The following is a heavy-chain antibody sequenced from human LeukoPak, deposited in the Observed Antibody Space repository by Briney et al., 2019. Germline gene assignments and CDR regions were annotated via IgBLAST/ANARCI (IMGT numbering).Heavy chain of an antibody. D-gene: IGHD5-12*01. CDR3: ARDLGYSGFDWAP. J-gene: IGHJ5*02. Sequence: SETLSLTCTVSGYSISSGYYWGWIRQPPGKRLEWVGSIHSSGNTYYNPTLKSRVTISVDTSKNQFSLNLTSVSAADAAVYYCARDLGYSGFDWAPWGQGTLVTVSS. V-gene: IGHV4-38-2*02. CDR1: GYSISSGYY. CDR2: IHSSGNT.